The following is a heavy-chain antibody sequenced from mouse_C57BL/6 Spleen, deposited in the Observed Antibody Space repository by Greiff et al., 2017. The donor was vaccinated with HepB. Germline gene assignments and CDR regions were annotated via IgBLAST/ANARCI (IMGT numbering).Heavy chain of an antibody. V-gene: IGHV1-80*01. Sequence: VQLQQSGAELVKPGASVKISCKASGYAFSSYWMNWVKQRPGKGLEWIGQIYPGDGDTNYNGKFKGKATLTADKSSSTAYMQLSSLTSEDSAVYFCARNTTVVARGYWGQGTTLTVSS. D-gene: IGHD1-1*01. CDR3: ARNTTVVARGY. J-gene: IGHJ2*01. CDR1: GYAFSSYW. CDR2: IYPGDGDT.